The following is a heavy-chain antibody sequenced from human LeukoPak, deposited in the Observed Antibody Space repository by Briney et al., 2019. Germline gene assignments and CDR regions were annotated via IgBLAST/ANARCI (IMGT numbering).Heavy chain of an antibody. J-gene: IGHJ4*02. CDR2: IYYSGST. CDR3: ARENYYDSSGYYRQNLFDY. Sequence: TSETLSLTCAVYGGSFSGYYWSWIRQPPGKGLEWIGSIYYSGSTYYNPSLKSRVTISVDTSKNQFSLKLSSVTAADTAVYYCARENYYDSSGYYRQNLFDYWGQGTLVTVSS. CDR1: GGSFSGYY. D-gene: IGHD3-22*01. V-gene: IGHV4-34*01.